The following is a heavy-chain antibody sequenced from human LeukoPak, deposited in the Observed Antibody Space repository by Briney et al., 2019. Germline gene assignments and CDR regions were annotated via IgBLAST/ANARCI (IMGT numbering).Heavy chain of an antibody. J-gene: IGHJ4*02. CDR1: GFTFSSYG. CDR3: AKVTIFGVDY. V-gene: IGHV3-30*02. Sequence: GGSLRLSCAASGFTFSSYGMHWVRQAPGNGLEGLAFIRYDGSNKYYADSVKGRFTISRDNSKNTLYLQMNSLRAEDTAVYYCAKVTIFGVDYWGQGTLVTVSS. CDR2: IRYDGSNK. D-gene: IGHD3-3*01.